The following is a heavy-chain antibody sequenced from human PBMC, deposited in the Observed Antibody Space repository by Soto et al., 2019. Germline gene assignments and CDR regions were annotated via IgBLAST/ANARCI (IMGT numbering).Heavy chain of an antibody. Sequence: HPGGSLRLSCAASGFIFGNFGMSWVRQAPGKGLEWISSISGSGFKKYYADSVKGRFTISRDNSKSTVYLELNNLSAEDTAVYHCAKNQGVELVPLATVDWFDPWGQGSVVTVSS. CDR3: AKNQGVELVPLATVDWFDP. CDR2: ISGSGFKK. V-gene: IGHV3-23*01. CDR1: GFIFGNFG. J-gene: IGHJ5*02. D-gene: IGHD1-26*01.